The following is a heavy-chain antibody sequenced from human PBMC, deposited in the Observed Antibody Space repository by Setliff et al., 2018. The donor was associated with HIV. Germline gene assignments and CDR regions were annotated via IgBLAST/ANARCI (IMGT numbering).Heavy chain of an antibody. CDR2: SKGKADGETI. V-gene: IGHV3-15*01. CDR3: ATESRLLAGGSYPFDN. Sequence: PGGSLRLSCAASGSMFTYAWLSWVRQAPGKGLEWVGRSKGKADGETIDYATPVKGRFIISRDYSENTLFLQMNDLKIEDTGVYYCATESRLLAGGSYPFDNWGQGTLVPSPQ. CDR1: GSMFTYAW. J-gene: IGHJ4*02. D-gene: IGHD1-26*01.